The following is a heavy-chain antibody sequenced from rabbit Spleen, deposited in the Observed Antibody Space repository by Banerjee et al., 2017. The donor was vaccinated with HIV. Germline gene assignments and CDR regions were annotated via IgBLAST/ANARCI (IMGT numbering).Heavy chain of an antibody. CDR1: GVSFSSNW. V-gene: IGHV1S40*01. Sequence: QSLEESGGDLVKPGASLTLTCIASGVSFSSNWICWVRQAPGKGLEWIACIDISDGDTDYANWPKGRFTISKTSSTTVTLQMTSLTAADTATYFCARNYVNAFDPWGPGTLVTVS. J-gene: IGHJ2*01. CDR2: IDISDGDT. CDR3: ARNYVNAFDP. D-gene: IGHD1-1*01.